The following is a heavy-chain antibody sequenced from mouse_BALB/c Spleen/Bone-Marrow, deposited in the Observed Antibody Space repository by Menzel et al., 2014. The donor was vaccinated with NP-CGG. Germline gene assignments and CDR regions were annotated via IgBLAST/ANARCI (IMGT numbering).Heavy chain of an antibody. CDR2: IYPGDDDT. J-gene: IGHJ2*01. D-gene: IGHD2-4*01. V-gene: IGHV1-80*01. CDR3: TRGYYDYDVRYFDY. CDR1: GYAFSSYW. Sequence: QVTLKVCGAELVRPGSSVKISCKASGYAFSSYWLNWVKQRPGQGLEWIGQIYPGDDDTNYNGKFKGKATLTADKSSSTAYMQLSSLTSEDSAVYFCTRGYYDYDVRYFDYWGQGTTLTVSS.